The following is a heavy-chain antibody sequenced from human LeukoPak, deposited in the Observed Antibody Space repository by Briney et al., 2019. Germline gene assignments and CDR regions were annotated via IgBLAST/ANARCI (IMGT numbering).Heavy chain of an antibody. CDR2: ISYDGSNK. CDR1: GFTFSSYA. V-gene: IGHV3-30-3*01. Sequence: PGRSLRLSCAASGFTFSSYAMHWVRQAPGKGLEWVAVISYDGSNKYYADSVKGRFTISRDNSKNTLYLQMNSLRAEDTAVYYCAKEPGRDGYINWGQGTLVTVSS. CDR3: AKEPGRDGYIN. J-gene: IGHJ4*02. D-gene: IGHD5-24*01.